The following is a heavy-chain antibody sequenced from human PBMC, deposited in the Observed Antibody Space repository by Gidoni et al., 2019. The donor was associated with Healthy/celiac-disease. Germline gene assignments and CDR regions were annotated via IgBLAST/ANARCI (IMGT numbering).Heavy chain of an antibody. CDR3: AKSHEFPYYFDY. CDR1: GFPFDDYT. J-gene: IGHJ4*02. V-gene: IGHV3-43*01. CDR2: ISWDGGST. Sequence: EVQLVESGGVVVQPGGSLRLSCASSGFPFDDYTMHWVRQAPGKGLEWVSLISWDGGSTYYADAVKGRFTISRDNSKNSLYLQMNSLRTEDTALYYCAKSHEFPYYFDYWGQGTLVTVSS. D-gene: IGHD3-10*01.